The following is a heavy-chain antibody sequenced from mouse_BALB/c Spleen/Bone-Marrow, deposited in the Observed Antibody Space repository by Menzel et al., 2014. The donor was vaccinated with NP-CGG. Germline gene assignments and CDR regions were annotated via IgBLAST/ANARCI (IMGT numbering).Heavy chain of an antibody. J-gene: IGHJ4*01. V-gene: IGHV14-3*02. CDR1: GFNVKDTY. CDR2: IDPANGNT. Sequence: EVQLQQSGAELVKPGASVKLSCTASGFNVKDTYMQWVKQRPEQGLEWIGRIDPANGNTQYDPTFQGKATITTDTSSNTAYLQLSSLSSEDTAVYYWTRAGYCCGSDALDYWGQGTSVTVSS. D-gene: IGHD1-2*01. CDR3: TRAGYCCGSDALDY.